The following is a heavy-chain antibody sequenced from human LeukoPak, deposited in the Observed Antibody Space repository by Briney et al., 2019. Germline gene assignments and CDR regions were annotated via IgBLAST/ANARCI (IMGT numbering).Heavy chain of an antibody. V-gene: IGHV3-30*02. CDR2: IRYDGNTK. J-gene: IGHJ3*02. Sequence: GGSLRLSCAASGFTFNSNGMHWVRQAPGKGLEWVAFIRYDGNTKYYADSVKGRFTISRDNSKNTLYLQMNSLRAEDTAVYYCASAGTYGDYDGWAFDIWGQGTMVTVSS. CDR3: ASAGTYGDYDGWAFDI. CDR1: GFTFNSNG. D-gene: IGHD4-17*01.